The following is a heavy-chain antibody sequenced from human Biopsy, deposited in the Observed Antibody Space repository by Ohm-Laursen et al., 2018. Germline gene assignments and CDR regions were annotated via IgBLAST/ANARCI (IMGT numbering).Heavy chain of an antibody. Sequence: SLRLSCSASGFTFSSYVMHWVRQAPAKGLEWVAGIWYDGSRQYYADSVKGRFTISRDNSKNTLYLQMNSLRAEDTAVYYCVSFLKDLNMAVWGQGTTVTVSS. CDR1: GFTFSSYV. D-gene: IGHD2-15*01. J-gene: IGHJ6*02. CDR2: IWYDGSRQ. CDR3: VSFLKDLNMAV. V-gene: IGHV3-33*01.